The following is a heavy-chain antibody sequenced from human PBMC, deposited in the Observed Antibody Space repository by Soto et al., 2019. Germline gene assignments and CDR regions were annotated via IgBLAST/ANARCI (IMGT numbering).Heavy chain of an antibody. CDR1: GFTFSSYA. CDR3: AKVRGDGFNYGMDV. V-gene: IGHV3-23*01. J-gene: IGHJ6*02. CDR2: ISGSGGST. Sequence: EVQLLESGGGLVQPGGSLRLSCAASGFTFSSYAMSWVRQAPGKGLEWVSAISGSGGSTYYTDSVKGRFTISRDNSKNTLYLQMNSLRAEDTAVYYCAKVRGDGFNYGMDVWGQGTTVTVSS. D-gene: IGHD2-21*02.